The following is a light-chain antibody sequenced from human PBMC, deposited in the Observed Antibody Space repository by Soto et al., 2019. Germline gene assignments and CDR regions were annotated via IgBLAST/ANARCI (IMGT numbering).Light chain of an antibody. CDR2: TAS. J-gene: IGKJ4*01. V-gene: IGKV1-9*01. Sequence: DIQLTQSPSFLSASVGDRVTITCRASQGISSYLAWYQQKPGKAPNLLIYTASTLQSGVPSRFSGSGSGTAFTLTISSLQPEDFATYYCQQHNSYPLTFGGGTKVEIK. CDR1: QGISSY. CDR3: QQHNSYPLT.